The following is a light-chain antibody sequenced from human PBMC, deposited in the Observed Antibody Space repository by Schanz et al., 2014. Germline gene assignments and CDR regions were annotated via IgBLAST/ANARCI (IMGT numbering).Light chain of an antibody. CDR3: SSYTSSNTLV. CDR2: EVS. CDR1: NSDVGGYNY. J-gene: IGLJ2*01. V-gene: IGLV2-14*01. Sequence: QSALTQPASVSGSPGQSVTISCTGTNSDVGGYNYVSWYQQHPGKAPKLMIHEVSKRPSGVPDRFSGSKSGTSASLAITGLQAEDEADYYCSSYTSSNTLVFGGGTKLTVL.